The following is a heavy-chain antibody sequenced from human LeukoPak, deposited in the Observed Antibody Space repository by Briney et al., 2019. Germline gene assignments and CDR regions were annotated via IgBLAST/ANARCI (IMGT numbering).Heavy chain of an antibody. Sequence: ASAKVSCKASGYTFRDFGISWVRQAPGQGLEWMGWITTYNGNTNYIQKLQGRVTMTTDTSTSTAYMELSSLRSEDTAVYYCARECDIYDSCFDHWGQGTLVTVSS. CDR1: GYTFRDFG. J-gene: IGHJ4*02. CDR2: ITTYNGNT. V-gene: IGHV1-18*01. CDR3: ARECDIYDSCFDH. D-gene: IGHD3-22*01.